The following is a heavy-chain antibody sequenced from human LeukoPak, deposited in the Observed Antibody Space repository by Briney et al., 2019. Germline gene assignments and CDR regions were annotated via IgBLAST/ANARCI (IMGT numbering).Heavy chain of an antibody. D-gene: IGHD4-11*01. J-gene: IGHJ6*03. Sequence: AGGSLRLSCAASGFTFSSYGMHWVRQAPGKGLEWVAFIRYDGSNKYYADSVKGRFTISRDNSKNTLYLQMNSLRAEDTAVYYCAKGGLDDYSNPNPYYYYYMDVWGKGTTVTVSS. CDR2: IRYDGSNK. CDR3: AKGGLDDYSNPNPYYYYYMDV. CDR1: GFTFSSYG. V-gene: IGHV3-30*02.